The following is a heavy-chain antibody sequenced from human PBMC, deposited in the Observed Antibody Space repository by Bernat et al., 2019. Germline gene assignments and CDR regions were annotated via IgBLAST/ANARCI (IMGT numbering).Heavy chain of an antibody. CDR2: IYYSGST. CDR1: GGSISSYY. V-gene: IGHV4-59*01. Sequence: QVQLQESGPGLVKPSETLSLTCTVSGGSISSYYWSWIRQPPGKGLEWIGYIYYSGSTNYNPSLKSRVTISVDTSKNQFSLKLSSVTAADTAVYYCARLGCSGGSCHRPEEGGRKNGMDVWGQGTTVTVSS. J-gene: IGHJ6*02. D-gene: IGHD2-15*01. CDR3: ARLGCSGGSCHRPEEGGRKNGMDV.